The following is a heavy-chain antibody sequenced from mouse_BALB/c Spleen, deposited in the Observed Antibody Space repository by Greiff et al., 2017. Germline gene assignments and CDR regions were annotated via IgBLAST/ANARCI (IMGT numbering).Heavy chain of an antibody. CDR2: ISSDSSTI. D-gene: IGHD2-2*01. CDR1: GFTFSSFG. J-gene: IGHJ3*01. V-gene: IGHV5-17*02. Sequence: EVKLVESGGGLVQPGGSRKLSCAASGFTFSSFGMHWVRQAPEKGLEWVAYISSDSSTIYYADTVKGRFTISRDNPKNTLFLQMTSLRSEDTAMYYCANGYDGFAYWGQGTLVTVSA. CDR3: ANGYDGFAY.